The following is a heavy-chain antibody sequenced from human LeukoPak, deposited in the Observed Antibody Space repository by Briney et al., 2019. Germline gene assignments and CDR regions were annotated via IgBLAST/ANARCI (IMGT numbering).Heavy chain of an antibody. Sequence: GGSLRLSCAASGFPFTNYAMNWVRQAPGRGLEWVSSISGSGSSTYSADSVKGRFTISRDKSKSTLYLQMTSLRYEDTAIYYCARLTGSGIVGTPGGFDHWGQGTLDTVSS. J-gene: IGHJ4*02. CDR3: ARLTGSGIVGTPGGFDH. CDR2: ISGSGSST. V-gene: IGHV3-23*01. CDR1: GFPFTNYA. D-gene: IGHD4-23*01.